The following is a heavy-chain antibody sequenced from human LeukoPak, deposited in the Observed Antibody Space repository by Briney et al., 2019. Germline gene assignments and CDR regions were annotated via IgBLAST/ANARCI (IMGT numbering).Heavy chain of an antibody. CDR1: GFTFSTSW. CDR2: IDKHGSGK. D-gene: IGHD1-26*01. J-gene: IGHJ4*02. CDR3: ARDAGWGYYDL. V-gene: IGHV3-7*01. Sequence: GSLRLSCVASGFTFSTSWVTWVRQAPGKGLEWVANIDKHGSGKYYVDSAKGRFAIPRDYTSNPVFLQMGSLRAEDTSVYYCARDAGWGYYDLWGQGTPVTVSS.